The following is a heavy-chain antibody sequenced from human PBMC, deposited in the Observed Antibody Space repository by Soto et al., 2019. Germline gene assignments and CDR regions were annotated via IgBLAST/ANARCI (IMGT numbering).Heavy chain of an antibody. Sequence: ASVKVSCKASGYTFTGYYMQWVRQAPGQGLEWMGWINPNSGGTNYAQKFQGWVTMTRDTSISTAYMELSRLRSDDTAVYYCARANSGYDYADYYYGMDVWGQGTTLTVSS. CDR1: GYTFTGYY. CDR2: INPNSGGT. D-gene: IGHD5-12*01. V-gene: IGHV1-2*04. CDR3: ARANSGYDYADYYYGMDV. J-gene: IGHJ6*02.